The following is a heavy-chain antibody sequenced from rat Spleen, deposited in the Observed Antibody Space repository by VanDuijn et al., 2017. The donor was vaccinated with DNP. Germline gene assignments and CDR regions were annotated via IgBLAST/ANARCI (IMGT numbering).Heavy chain of an antibody. V-gene: IGHV5-31*01. CDR3: TRGGTYYFDY. CDR1: GFTFSNHW. Sequence: EVQLVESGGDLVQPGRSLKLSCVASGFTFSNHWVTWIRQVPGKGLEWVATISTSGGSTYYRDSVKGRFTVSRDDSTNTLYLQMDSLRSEDTATYYCTRGGTYYFDYWGQGVMVTVSS. CDR2: ISTSGGST. J-gene: IGHJ2*01.